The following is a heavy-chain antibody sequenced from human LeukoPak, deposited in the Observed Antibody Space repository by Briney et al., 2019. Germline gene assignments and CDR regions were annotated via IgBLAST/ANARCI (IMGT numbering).Heavy chain of an antibody. Sequence: PGGSLRLSCAGSGFTFSSYWMTWVRQAPGKGLEWVANIKPDGSQENYVDSAKGRFTISRDNAKESVFLQMNSLRAEDTAVYYCVRVGFSDEGFDHWGQGTLVTVSS. V-gene: IGHV3-7*01. CDR3: VRVGFSDEGFDH. D-gene: IGHD2-15*01. CDR1: GFTFSSYW. J-gene: IGHJ4*02. CDR2: IKPDGSQE.